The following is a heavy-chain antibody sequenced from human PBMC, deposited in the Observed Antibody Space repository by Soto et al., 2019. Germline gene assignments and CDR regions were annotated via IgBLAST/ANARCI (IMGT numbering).Heavy chain of an antibody. Sequence: SETLSLTCTVSGGSISSSSYYWGWIRQPPGKGLEWIGSIYYSGSTYYNPSLKSRVTISVDTSKNQFSLKLSSVTAADTAVYYCAGRGDLPDIYYYYYGMDVWGQGTTVTVSS. V-gene: IGHV4-39*01. CDR2: IYYSGST. CDR3: AGRGDLPDIYYYYYGMDV. D-gene: IGHD4-17*01. J-gene: IGHJ6*02. CDR1: GGSISSSSYY.